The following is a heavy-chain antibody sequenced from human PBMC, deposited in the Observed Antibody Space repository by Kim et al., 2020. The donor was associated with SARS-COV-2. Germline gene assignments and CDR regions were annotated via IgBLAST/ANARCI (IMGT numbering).Heavy chain of an antibody. CDR2: T. CDR3: ARETEYNWFDT. V-gene: IGHV4-4*07. Sequence: TNYNPPPKVRVIMSVDTSKTPFSLKLTSVTAADTAVYYCARETEYNWFDTWGQGTLVIVSS. J-gene: IGHJ5*02.